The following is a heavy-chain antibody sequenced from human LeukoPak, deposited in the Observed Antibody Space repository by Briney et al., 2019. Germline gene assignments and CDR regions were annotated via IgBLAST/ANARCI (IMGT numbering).Heavy chain of an antibody. CDR2: TNSDGSAI. D-gene: IGHD7-27*01. J-gene: IGHJ4*02. Sequence: PGGSLRLSCAASGFTFSRYWMHWVRQPPGKGLVWVSRTNSDGSAITYADSVKGRFTISRDNAKNTLYLQMTGLRADDTAVYYCARDLTGEVDYWGQGTLVTVSS. V-gene: IGHV3-74*01. CDR3: ARDLTGEVDY. CDR1: GFTFSRYW.